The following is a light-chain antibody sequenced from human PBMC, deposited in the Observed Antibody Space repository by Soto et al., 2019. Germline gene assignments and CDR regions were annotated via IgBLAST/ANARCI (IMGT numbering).Light chain of an antibody. Sequence: QTVVTQEPSFSVSPGGTVTLTCGLSSGSVSTAYYPSWYQRAPGQAPRTLIYSTNIRSSGVPDRFSGSILGNKAALTITGAQADDESDYYCVLYMGSGICVFGGGTKLTVL. CDR3: VLYMGSGICV. CDR2: STN. CDR1: SGSVSTAYY. V-gene: IGLV8-61*01. J-gene: IGLJ2*01.